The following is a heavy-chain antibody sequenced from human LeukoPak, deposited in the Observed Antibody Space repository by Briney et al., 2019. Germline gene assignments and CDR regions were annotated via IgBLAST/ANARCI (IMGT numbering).Heavy chain of an antibody. Sequence: PSETLSLTCTVSGGSISNNYWSWIRQPPGRGLEWIGYIYYSGSTNYNSSLKSRVSISVDTSKNQFSLKLTSVTAADTAVYYCARYRGTYGYYFDYWGQGKLVIVSS. J-gene: IGHJ4*02. V-gene: IGHV4-59*01. D-gene: IGHD5-24*01. CDR3: ARYRGTYGYYFDY. CDR1: GGSISNNY. CDR2: IYYSGST.